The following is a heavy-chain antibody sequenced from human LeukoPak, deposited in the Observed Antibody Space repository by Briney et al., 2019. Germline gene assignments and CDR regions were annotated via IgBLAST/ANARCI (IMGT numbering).Heavy chain of an antibody. Sequence: PSETLSLTCAVSGGSISSGGYSWSWIRQPPGKGLEWIGYIYHSGSTYYNPSLKSRVTISVDRSKNQFSLKLSSVTAADTAVYYCARTVLQWFGVKVNWFDPWGQGTLVTVSS. CDR2: IYHSGST. V-gene: IGHV4-30-2*01. CDR3: ARTVLQWFGVKVNWFDP. D-gene: IGHD3-10*01. J-gene: IGHJ5*02. CDR1: GGSISSGGYS.